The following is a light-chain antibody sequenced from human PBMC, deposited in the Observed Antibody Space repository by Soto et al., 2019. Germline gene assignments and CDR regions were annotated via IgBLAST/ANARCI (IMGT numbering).Light chain of an antibody. V-gene: IGKV3-15*01. CDR2: GAS. CDR3: QQYHKWPLT. Sequence: IVVTQSASTLSLSPGERATLSCRASQSVSSNLAWYQQKPGQAPRLLIYGASTRATGIPARFSGSGSGTEFILTISSLQSEDFAVYYCQQYHKWPLTFGGGTKVDIK. J-gene: IGKJ4*01. CDR1: QSVSSN.